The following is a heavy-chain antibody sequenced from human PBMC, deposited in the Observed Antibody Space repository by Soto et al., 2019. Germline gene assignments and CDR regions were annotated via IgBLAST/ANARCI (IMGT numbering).Heavy chain of an antibody. CDR1: GRSISSYY. CDR2: IYYSGST. Sequence: PSETLSLTCTVSGRSISSYYCSWIRQPPGKGLEWIGYIYYSGSTYYNPSLKSRVTISVDTSKNQFSLKLSSVTAADTAVYYCARVRHINAFDIWGQGTMVTVSS. V-gene: IGHV4-59*08. CDR3: ARVRHINAFDI. J-gene: IGHJ3*02. D-gene: IGHD1-20*01.